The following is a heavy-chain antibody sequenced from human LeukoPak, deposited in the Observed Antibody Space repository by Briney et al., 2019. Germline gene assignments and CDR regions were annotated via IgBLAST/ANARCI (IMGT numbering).Heavy chain of an antibody. V-gene: IGHV3-48*03. J-gene: IGHJ4*02. CDR2: ISSSGSTI. CDR3: ARARVIGAGTFGY. D-gene: IGHD6-13*01. Sequence: GGSLRLSCAASGFTFSSYEMNWVRQAPGKGLEWVSYISSSGSTIYYADSVKGRFTISRDNAKNSLYLQMNSLRAEDTAVYYCARARVIGAGTFGYWGQGTLVTVSS. CDR1: GFTFSSYE.